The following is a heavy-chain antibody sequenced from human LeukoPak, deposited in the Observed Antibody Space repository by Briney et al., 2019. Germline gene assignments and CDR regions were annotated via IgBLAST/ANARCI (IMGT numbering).Heavy chain of an antibody. V-gene: IGHV3-23*01. J-gene: IGHJ4*02. Sequence: SGGTLRLSCAASGFTFSTYGMSWVRQAPGKGLEWVSAISNSGGSTFYADSVKGRFTISRDNSKNTLYLQMNSLRADDTAVYYCAKGPKQQLVGSRGKYFDYWGQGTLVTVSS. CDR3: AKGPKQQLVGSRGKYFDY. CDR2: ISNSGGST. CDR1: GFTFSTYG. D-gene: IGHD6-13*01.